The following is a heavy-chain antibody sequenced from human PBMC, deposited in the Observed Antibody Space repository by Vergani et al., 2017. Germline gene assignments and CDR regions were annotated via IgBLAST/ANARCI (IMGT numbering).Heavy chain of an antibody. Sequence: QVQLVQSGAEVKKPGASVKVSCKASGYTFTGYYMHWVRQAPGQGLEWMGWINPNSGGTNYAQKFQGRVTMTRDTSISTAYMELSRLRSDDTAVYYCASAHNLYDFWSGYESTVYYYGMDVWGQGTTVTVSS. D-gene: IGHD3-3*01. J-gene: IGHJ6*02. CDR3: ASAHNLYDFWSGYESTVYYYGMDV. V-gene: IGHV1-2*02. CDR1: GYTFTGYY. CDR2: INPNSGGT.